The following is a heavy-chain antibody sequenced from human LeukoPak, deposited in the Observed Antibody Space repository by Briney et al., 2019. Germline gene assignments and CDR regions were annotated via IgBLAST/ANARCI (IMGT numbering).Heavy chain of an antibody. CDR3: ARHRQVAAVVSRGAFDI. CDR2: VNLQGST. CDR1: GGSISNTNW. D-gene: IGHD2-8*02. Sequence: PSGTLSLTCGVSGGSISNTNWWTWVRQPPGKGLEWIGEVNLQGSTNYNPSLKSRVTISVDTSKDQFSLKLSSVTAADTAVYYCARHRQVAAVVSRGAFDIWGQGTMVSVSS. J-gene: IGHJ3*02. V-gene: IGHV4-4*02.